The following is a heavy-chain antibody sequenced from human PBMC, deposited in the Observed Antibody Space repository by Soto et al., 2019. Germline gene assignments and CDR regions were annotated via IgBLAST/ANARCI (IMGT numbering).Heavy chain of an antibody. V-gene: IGHV4-39*01. CDR3: ARTRVAAAYNWFDP. J-gene: IGHJ5*02. Sequence: ETLSLTCTVSGGSISSSSYYWGWIRQPPGKGLEWIGSIYYSGSTYYNPSLKSRVTISVDTSKNQFPLKLSSVTAADTAVYYCARTRVAAAYNWFDPWGQGTLVTVSS. D-gene: IGHD6-13*01. CDR1: GGSISSSSYY. CDR2: IYYSGST.